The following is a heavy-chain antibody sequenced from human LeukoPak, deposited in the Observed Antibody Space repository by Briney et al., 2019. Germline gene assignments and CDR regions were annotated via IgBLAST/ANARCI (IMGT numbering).Heavy chain of an antibody. D-gene: IGHD5-18*01. CDR3: AVGIQLWASYYFDY. CDR1: GFTFSSYA. J-gene: IGHJ4*02. Sequence: PGGSLRLSCAASGFTFSSYAMSWVRQAPGKGLEWVSAISGSGGSTYYAGSVKGRFTISRDNSKNTLYLQMNSLRAEDTAVYYCAVGIQLWASYYFDYWGQGTLVTVSS. CDR2: ISGSGGST. V-gene: IGHV3-23*01.